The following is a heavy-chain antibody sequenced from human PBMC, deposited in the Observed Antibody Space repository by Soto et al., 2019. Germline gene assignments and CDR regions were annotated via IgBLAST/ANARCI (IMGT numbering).Heavy chain of an antibody. V-gene: IGHV4-39*01. Sequence: QLQLQESGPGLVKPSETLSLTCTVSGGSISSSSYYWGWIRQPPGKGLEWIGSIYYSGSTFYNPSLKSRVTISVDTSKNQFSLKLSSVTAADTAVYYCARQYGDYVASYYYYMDAWGKGTTVTVSS. CDR2: IYYSGST. J-gene: IGHJ6*03. CDR1: GGSISSSSYY. D-gene: IGHD4-17*01. CDR3: ARQYGDYVASYYYYMDA.